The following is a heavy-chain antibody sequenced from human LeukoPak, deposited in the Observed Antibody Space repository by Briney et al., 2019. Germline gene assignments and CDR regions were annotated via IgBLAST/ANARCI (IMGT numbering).Heavy chain of an antibody. CDR3: ARGYCSGGTCYLVENWFDP. J-gene: IGHJ5*02. CDR1: GYTLTGYY. Sequence: GASVKVSCKASGYTLTGYYMYWLRQAPGQGLEWMGRINPNSGGTDYAQNFQGRVTMTRDTSISTAYMELSRLRSDDTAVYYCARGYCSGGTCYLVENWFDPWGQGTLVTVSS. D-gene: IGHD2-15*01. CDR2: INPNSGGT. V-gene: IGHV1-2*06.